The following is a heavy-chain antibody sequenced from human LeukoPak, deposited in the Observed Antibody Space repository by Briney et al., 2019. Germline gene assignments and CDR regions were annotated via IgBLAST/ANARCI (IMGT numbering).Heavy chain of an antibody. CDR3: ARVRYSGDYYYFDY. Sequence: SETLSLTCTVSGYSISSGYYWGWIRQPPGKGLEWIGGIHHSGSTDYNPSLKSRVTISVDTSKNQFSLRLSYVTVADTAVYYCARVRYSGDYYYFDYWGQGTLVTVSS. J-gene: IGHJ4*02. D-gene: IGHD1-26*01. V-gene: IGHV4-38-2*02. CDR2: IHHSGST. CDR1: GYSISSGYY.